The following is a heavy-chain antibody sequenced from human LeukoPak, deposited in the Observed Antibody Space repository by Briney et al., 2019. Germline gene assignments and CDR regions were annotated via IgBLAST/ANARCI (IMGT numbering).Heavy chain of an antibody. CDR1: GGSISSSSYY. J-gene: IGHJ4*02. CDR2: IYYSGST. Sequence: SETLSLTCTVSGGSISSSSYYWGWIRQPPGKGLEWIGSIYYSGSTYYNPSLKSRVTISVDTSKNQFSLKLSSVTAADTAVYYCARAVGYYYDSSGHIDYWGQGTLVTVSS. V-gene: IGHV4-39*01. D-gene: IGHD3-22*01. CDR3: ARAVGYYYDSSGHIDY.